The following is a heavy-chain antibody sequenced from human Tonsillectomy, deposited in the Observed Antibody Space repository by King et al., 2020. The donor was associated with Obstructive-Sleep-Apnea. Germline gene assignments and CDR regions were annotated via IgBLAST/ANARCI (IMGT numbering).Heavy chain of an antibody. V-gene: IGHV3-74*01. CDR3: ARDQGAAPSY. CDR1: GFTFSSYW. CDR2: INSDGSSS. Sequence: VQLVESGGGLVQPGGSLRLSCAASGFTFSSYWMLWVRQAPGKGLVWVSRINSDGSSSTYADSVKGRFTISRDNARSTLYLQMNSLRPEDTAVYYCARDQGAAPSYWGQGTLLTVSS. J-gene: IGHJ4*02. D-gene: IGHD1-26*01.